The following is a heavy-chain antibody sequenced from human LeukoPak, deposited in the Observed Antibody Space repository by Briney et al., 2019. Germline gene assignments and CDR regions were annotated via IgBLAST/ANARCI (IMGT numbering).Heavy chain of an antibody. CDR1: GGTFSSYA. D-gene: IGHD3-3*01. Sequence: ASVKVSCKASGGTFSSYAISWVRQAPGQGLEWMGRIIPIFGTANYAQKFQGRVTITTDESTSTAYMELSSLRSEDTAVYHCARSPPSGYPIYYYYYMDVWGKGTTVTVSS. V-gene: IGHV1-69*05. CDR3: ARSPPSGYPIYYYYYMDV. J-gene: IGHJ6*03. CDR2: IIPIFGTA.